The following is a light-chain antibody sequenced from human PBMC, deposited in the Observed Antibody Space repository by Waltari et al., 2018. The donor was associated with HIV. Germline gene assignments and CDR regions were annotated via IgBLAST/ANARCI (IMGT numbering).Light chain of an antibody. CDR1: QSVDSY. CDR3: QQYGTSPPLT. CDR2: GAS. J-gene: IGKJ4*01. Sequence: EIVLTQSPGTLSLSPGERASLSCRASQSVDSYLAWYQQKPGQAPRLLVYGASNRATGVPDRFSGSGSWTDFTLTISRLEPEDFAVYYCQQYGTSPPLTFGGGTKVEIK. V-gene: IGKV3-20*01.